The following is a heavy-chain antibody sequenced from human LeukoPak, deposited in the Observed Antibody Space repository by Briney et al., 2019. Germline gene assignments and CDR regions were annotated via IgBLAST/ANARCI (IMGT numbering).Heavy chain of an antibody. Sequence: ASVKVSCKASGYTFSDYYMHWVRQAPGQGLEWMGWINPYSGSTNYAEKFQGRVTMTRDTSITTAYMELSSLRSDDTAMYYCATLRRSGWYIGDWGQGTLVTVSS. CDR2: INPYSGST. J-gene: IGHJ4*02. CDR3: ATLRRSGWYIGD. V-gene: IGHV1-2*02. D-gene: IGHD6-19*01. CDR1: GYTFSDYY.